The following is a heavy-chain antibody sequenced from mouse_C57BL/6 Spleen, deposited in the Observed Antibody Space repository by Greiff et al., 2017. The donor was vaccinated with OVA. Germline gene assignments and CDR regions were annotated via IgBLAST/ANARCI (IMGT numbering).Heavy chain of an antibody. Sequence: QVQLQQPGTELVKPGASVKLSCKASGYTFTSYWMHWVKQRPGQGLEWIGNINPSNGGTNYNEKFKSKATLTVDKSSSTAYMQLSSLTSEDSAVYYCARSPIYYDDDDGYAMDYWGQGTSVTVSS. CDR1: GYTFTSYW. CDR2: INPSNGGT. J-gene: IGHJ4*01. CDR3: ARSPIYYDDDDGYAMDY. V-gene: IGHV1-53*01. D-gene: IGHD2-4*01.